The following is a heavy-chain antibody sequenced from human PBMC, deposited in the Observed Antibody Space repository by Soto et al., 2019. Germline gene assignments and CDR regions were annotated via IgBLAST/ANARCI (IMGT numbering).Heavy chain of an antibody. V-gene: IGHV4-59*01. CDR2: IHYNGNT. CDR1: GDSISSYS. CDR3: AREGNLGRWIQPLDS. J-gene: IGHJ4*02. Sequence: PSETLSLTCTVSGDSISSYSWSWIRQPPGKGLEWIGNIHYNGNTKYSPSLKSRITMSVDTSKNHYSLKLISVTNADTAVYFCAREGNLGRWIQPLDSWGQGTLVTVSS. D-gene: IGHD2-2*03.